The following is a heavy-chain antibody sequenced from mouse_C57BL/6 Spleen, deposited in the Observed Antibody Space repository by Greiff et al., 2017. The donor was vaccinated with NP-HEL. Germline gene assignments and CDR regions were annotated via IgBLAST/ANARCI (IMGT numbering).Heavy chain of an antibody. CDR1: GYTFTDYE. J-gene: IGHJ4*01. V-gene: IGHV1-15*01. CDR2: IDPETGGT. D-gene: IGHD1-3*01. CDR3: TRGAYRGFMDY. Sequence: QVQLQQSGAELVRPGASVTLSCKASGYTFTDYEMHWVKQTPVHGLEWIGAIDPETGGTAYNQKFKGKAILTADKSSSTAYMELRSLTSEDSAVYYCTRGAYRGFMDYWGQGTSVTVSS.